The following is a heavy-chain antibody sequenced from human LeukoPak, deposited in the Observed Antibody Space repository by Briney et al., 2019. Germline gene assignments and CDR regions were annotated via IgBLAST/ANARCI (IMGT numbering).Heavy chain of an antibody. CDR2: ISAYNGNT. CDR1: GYTFTSYG. V-gene: IGHV1-18*01. Sequence: ASVKVSCKASGYTFTSYGISWVRQAPGQGLEWMGWISAYNGNTNYAQKLQGRVTMTTDTSTSTAYMELRSLRSDDTAVYYCARALGYCSSTSCQTFDYWGQGTLVTVSS. CDR3: ARALGYCSSTSCQTFDY. D-gene: IGHD2-2*01. J-gene: IGHJ4*02.